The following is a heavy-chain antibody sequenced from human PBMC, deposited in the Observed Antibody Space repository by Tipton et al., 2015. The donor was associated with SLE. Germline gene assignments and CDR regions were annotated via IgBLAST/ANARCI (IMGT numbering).Heavy chain of an antibody. CDR1: GFTVSSNY. Sequence: SLRLSCAASGFTVSSNYMSWVRQAPGKGLEWVSVIYSGGSTYHADSVKGRFTISRHNSKNTLYLQMNSLRAEDTAVYYCARGPQLGTWDAFDIWGQGTMVTVSS. V-gene: IGHV3-53*04. J-gene: IGHJ3*02. CDR2: IYSGGST. CDR3: ARGPQLGTWDAFDI. D-gene: IGHD3-16*01.